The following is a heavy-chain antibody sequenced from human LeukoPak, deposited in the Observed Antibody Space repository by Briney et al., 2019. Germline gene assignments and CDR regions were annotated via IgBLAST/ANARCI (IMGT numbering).Heavy chain of an antibody. CDR2: ISDDGRIT. V-gene: IGHV3-74*03. CDR3: VRRYYGYNDYDRHFDF. D-gene: IGHD3-16*01. CDR1: GFTFSCDW. J-gene: IGHJ4*02. Sequence: GWFLIPSCASSGFTFSCDWMHWVRQAPGKGLVWVSRISDDGRITTDADAVQGRFTISGDNAKSTVFLQMNSLRVEDTAVYFCVRRYYGYNDYDRHFDFWGQGILVTVSS.